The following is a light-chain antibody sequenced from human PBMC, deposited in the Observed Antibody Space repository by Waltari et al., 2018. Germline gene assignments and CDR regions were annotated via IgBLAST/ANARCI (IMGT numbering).Light chain of an antibody. V-gene: IGKV3-20*01. CDR1: QSISRAL. CDR3: QHYVRLPAT. J-gene: IGKJ2*01. CDR2: DTS. Sequence: EILLTQSPGTMSLSPGERATLSCRASQSISRALAWYHHKPCQAPRLLIFDTSKSATGIPDRFSGSGSGTDFSLTISRLEPEDFAVYYCQHYVRLPATFGQGTKVEIK.